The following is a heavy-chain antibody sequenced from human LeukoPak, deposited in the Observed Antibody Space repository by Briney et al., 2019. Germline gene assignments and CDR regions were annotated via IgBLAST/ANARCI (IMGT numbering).Heavy chain of an antibody. V-gene: IGHV1-69*05. CDR1: GGTFSSYA. CDR2: IIPIFGTA. J-gene: IGHJ4*02. CDR3: ARLRDSSGYYSDY. D-gene: IGHD3-22*01. Sequence: SVKVSCKASGGTFSSYAISWVRQAPGQGLEWMGRIIPIFGTANYAQKFQGRVTITTDESTSTAYMELSSLKASDTAMYYCARLRDSSGYYSDYWGQGTLVTVSS.